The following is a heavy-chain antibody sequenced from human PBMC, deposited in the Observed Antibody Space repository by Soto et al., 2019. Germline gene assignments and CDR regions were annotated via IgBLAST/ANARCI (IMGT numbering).Heavy chain of an antibody. Sequence: QVQLVQSGAEVKKPGSSVKVSCKVSGATFSSYGISWVRQAPGQGLEWMGGIIPMYGTANYSQKFQGRVTITADEPTTTAYMELSSLRSEDTAVYLCVRDHGYCPSRSCYRDDYCYGRAVLGQGTTVTVSS. CDR1: GATFSSYG. D-gene: IGHD2-2*02. J-gene: IGHJ6*02. CDR3: VRDHGYCPSRSCYRDDYCYGRAV. CDR2: IIPMYGTA. V-gene: IGHV1-69*01.